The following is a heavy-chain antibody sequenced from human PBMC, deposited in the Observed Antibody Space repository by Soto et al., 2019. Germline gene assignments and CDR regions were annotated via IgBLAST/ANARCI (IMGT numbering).Heavy chain of an antibody. CDR2: ISAYNGNT. J-gene: IGHJ4*02. CDR3: ARDLGASYYAPVDY. Sequence: QVQLVQSGAEVKKPGASVKVSCKASGYTFTSYGISWVRQAPGQGLEWMGWISAYNGNTKYAQKLQGRVTTTTDTTTRTASMELRSLGSDDTAVYYCARDLGASYYAPVDYWGQGTLVTVSS. D-gene: IGHD1-26*01. V-gene: IGHV1-18*01. CDR1: GYTFTSYG.